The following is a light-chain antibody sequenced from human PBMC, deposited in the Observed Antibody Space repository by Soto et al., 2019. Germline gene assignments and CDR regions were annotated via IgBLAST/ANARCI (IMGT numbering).Light chain of an antibody. J-gene: IGKJ2*01. CDR1: QSDSSN. CDR2: GAS. CDR3: QQYNDWPPHT. V-gene: IGKV3-15*01. Sequence: EVVMTQSPATLSVSPGERATLSCRASQSDSSNLAWFQQKPGQGPSLLIYGASNRATGVPARFSGSGSGTEFTLTISSLQSEDFAVYYCQQYNDWPPHTFGQGTKLEIK.